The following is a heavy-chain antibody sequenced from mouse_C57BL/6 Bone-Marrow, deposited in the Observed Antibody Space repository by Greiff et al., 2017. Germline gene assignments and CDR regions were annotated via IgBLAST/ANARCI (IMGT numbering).Heavy chain of an antibody. CDR2: IWGGGST. V-gene: IGHV2-9*01. J-gene: IGHJ1*03. CDR3: AKRGGNNGYWYFDV. CDR1: GFSLTSYG. Sequence: VQGVESGPGLVAPSQSLSITCTVSGFSLTSYGVDWVRQPPGKGLEWLGVIWGGGSTNYNSALMSRLSISKDNSKSQVFLKMNGLQTDDTTMYYGAKRGGNNGYWYFDVWGTGTTVTVSA. D-gene: IGHD1-1*02.